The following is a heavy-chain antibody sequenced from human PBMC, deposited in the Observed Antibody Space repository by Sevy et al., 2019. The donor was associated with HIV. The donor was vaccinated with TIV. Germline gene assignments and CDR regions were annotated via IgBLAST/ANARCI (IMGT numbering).Heavy chain of an antibody. CDR3: ICMVAAASLDY. V-gene: IGHV3-23*01. CDR1: GFTFSDYA. D-gene: IGHD2-15*01. CDR2: ISGSGGST. J-gene: IGHJ4*02. Sequence: GGSLRLSCAASGFTFSDYAMSWVRQAPGKGLEWISGISGSGGSTYYEDSVKGRFTISRDNSKNTLYLQMRSLRAEDTAEYYCICMVAAASLDYWGQGTLVTVSS.